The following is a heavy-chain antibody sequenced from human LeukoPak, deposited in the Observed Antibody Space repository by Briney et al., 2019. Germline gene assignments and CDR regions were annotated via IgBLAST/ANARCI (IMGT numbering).Heavy chain of an antibody. V-gene: IGHV7-4-1*02. CDR1: GYTFTSYA. D-gene: IGHD3-10*01. Sequence: GASVKVSCKASGYTFTSYAMNWVRQAPGQGLEWMGWINTNTGNPTYAQGFTGRFVFSLDTSVSTAYLQISSLKAEDTAVYYCARGFSSGSYYVYYYYYMDGLGKGTTVTVSS. CDR3: ARGFSSGSYYVYYYYYMDG. J-gene: IGHJ6*03. CDR2: INTNTGNP.